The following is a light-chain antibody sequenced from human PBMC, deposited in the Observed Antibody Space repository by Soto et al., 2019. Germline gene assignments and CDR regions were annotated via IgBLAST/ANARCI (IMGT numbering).Light chain of an antibody. CDR2: DNN. V-gene: IGLV1-51*01. CDR1: SSNIGNNY. Sequence: QSVLTQPPSVSAAPGQKVTISCSGSSSNIGNNYVSWYQQLPGTAPKLLIYDNNKRPSGIPDRFSGSKSGTAATLGITVLETGDEDDYYCGTWDSGLSAGAVFGGGTKLTVL. CDR3: GTWDSGLSAGAV. J-gene: IGLJ2*01.